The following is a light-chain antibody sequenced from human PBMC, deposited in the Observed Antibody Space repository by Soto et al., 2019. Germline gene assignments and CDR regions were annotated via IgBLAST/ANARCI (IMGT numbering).Light chain of an antibody. CDR2: GTS. CDR1: QSVGTN. CDR3: QQYTNRPPWT. J-gene: IGKJ1*01. Sequence: EIVMTQSPATLSVSPGERATLSCRASQSVGTNLAWYQQKPGQAPRLLIFGTSTRATGIPARFSGSGSGTDCTLTISSAQSDDFAVYYCQQYTNRPPWTFGQGTKVDMK. V-gene: IGKV3-15*01.